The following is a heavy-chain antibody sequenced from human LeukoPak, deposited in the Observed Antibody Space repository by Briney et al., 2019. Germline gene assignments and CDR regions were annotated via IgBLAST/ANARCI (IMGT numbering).Heavy chain of an antibody. V-gene: IGHV1-18*01. CDR3: ARERQYNWNDPRIPDY. CDR1: GYTFTSYG. Sequence: GASVKVSCKASGYTFTSYGISWVRQAPGQGLEWMGWISAYNGNTNYAQKLQGRVTMTTDTSTSTAYMELRSLRSDDTAVYYCARERQYNWNDPRIPDYWGQGTLVTVSS. J-gene: IGHJ4*02. CDR2: ISAYNGNT. D-gene: IGHD1-20*01.